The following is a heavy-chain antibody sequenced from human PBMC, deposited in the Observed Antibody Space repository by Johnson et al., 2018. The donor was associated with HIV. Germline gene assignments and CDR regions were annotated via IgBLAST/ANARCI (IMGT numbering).Heavy chain of an antibody. CDR3: ARGVTGYSYGT. CDR1: GFTFSSYA. D-gene: IGHD5-18*01. CDR2: ISYDGSNK. J-gene: IGHJ3*01. Sequence: VQLVESGGGVVQPGGSLRLSCAASGFTFSSYAMHWVRQAPGKGLEWVAVISYDGSNKYYADSVKGRFTISRDNSKNTLYLQMNSLRAEDTAVYYCARGVTGYSYGTWGQGTMVTVSS. V-gene: IGHV3-30-3*01.